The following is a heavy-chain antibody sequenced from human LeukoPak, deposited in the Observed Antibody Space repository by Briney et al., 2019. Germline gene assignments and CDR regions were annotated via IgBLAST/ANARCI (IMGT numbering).Heavy chain of an antibody. V-gene: IGHV3-33*06. CDR1: GFTFSSYG. Sequence: DPGRSLRLSCAASGFTFSSYGMHWVRQAPGKGLEWVAVIWYDGSNKYYADSVKGRFTISRDNSKNTLYLQMNSLRAGDTAVYYCAKGHCSSTSCYTDYYYYYGMDVWGQGTTVTVSS. D-gene: IGHD2-2*02. CDR3: AKGHCSSTSCYTDYYYYYGMDV. J-gene: IGHJ6*02. CDR2: IWYDGSNK.